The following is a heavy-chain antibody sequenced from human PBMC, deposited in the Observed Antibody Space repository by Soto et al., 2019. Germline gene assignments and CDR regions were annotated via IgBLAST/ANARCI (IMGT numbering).Heavy chain of an antibody. CDR1: GYSFTSYW. CDR3: ASSSSSITSYYYYCMAG. CDR2: IYPGDSDT. V-gene: IGHV5-51*01. J-gene: IGHJ6*02. Sequence: PGESLKISCKGSGYSFTSYWIGWVRQMPGKGLEWMGIIYPGDSDTRYSPSFQGQVTISADKSISTAYLQWSSLNASDTAMYYCASSSSSITSYYYYCMAGWGQGSTATVSS. D-gene: IGHD6-6*01.